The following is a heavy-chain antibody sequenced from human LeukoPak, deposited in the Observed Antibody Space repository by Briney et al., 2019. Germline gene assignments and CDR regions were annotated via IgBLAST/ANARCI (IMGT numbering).Heavy chain of an antibody. Sequence: ASVKVSCKASGCTFTSHYMHWVRQAPGQGFEWMGIINPSAGTTSHAQKFQGRLTMTRDTSTSTVYMELSSLRSEDTAVYYCARDVFFYYGMDVWGQGTTVTVSS. V-gene: IGHV1-46*01. CDR1: GCTFTSHY. CDR3: ARDVFFYYGMDV. CDR2: INPSAGTT. J-gene: IGHJ6*02.